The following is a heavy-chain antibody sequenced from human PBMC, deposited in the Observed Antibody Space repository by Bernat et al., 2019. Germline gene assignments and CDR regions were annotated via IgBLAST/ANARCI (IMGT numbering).Heavy chain of an antibody. CDR3: ARDAGLRGIDAFDI. J-gene: IGHJ3*02. CDR2: ISYDGSNK. D-gene: IGHD5-12*01. Sequence: QVQLVESGGGVVQPGRSLRLSCAASGFTFSSYAMHWVRQAPGKGREWVAVISYDGSNKYYADSVKGRFTISRDNSKNTLYLQMNSLRAEDTAVYYCARDAGLRGIDAFDIWGQGTMVTVSS. V-gene: IGHV3-30-3*01. CDR1: GFTFSSYA.